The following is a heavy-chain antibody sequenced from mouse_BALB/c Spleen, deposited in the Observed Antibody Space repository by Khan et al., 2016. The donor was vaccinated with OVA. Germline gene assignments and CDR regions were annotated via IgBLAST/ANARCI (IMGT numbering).Heavy chain of an antibody. Sequence: QVQLKESGPGLVAPSQSLSITCTVSGFSLTDYAESWIRQPPGKGLEWLGVIWVSGSKYYNSVLKPRLSISKDNSKSQVFLKMNSLQTDDTAMYFCARDPPYYSMDYWGQGTSVTVSS. CDR2: IWVSGSK. CDR3: ARDPPYYSMDY. V-gene: IGHV2-6-5*01. CDR1: GFSLTDYA. J-gene: IGHJ4*01.